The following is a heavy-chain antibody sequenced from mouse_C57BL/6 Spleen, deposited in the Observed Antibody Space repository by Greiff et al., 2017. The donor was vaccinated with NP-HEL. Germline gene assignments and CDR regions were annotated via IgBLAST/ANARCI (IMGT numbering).Heavy chain of an antibody. J-gene: IGHJ2*01. D-gene: IGHD1-1*01. CDR1: GYTFTSYW. Sequence: QVQLQQPGAELVKPGASVKMSCKASGYTFTSYWITWVKQRPGQGLEWIGDIYPGSGSTNYNEKFKSKATLTVDTSSSTAYMQLSSLTSEDSAVYYCANYYGSIYYFDYWGQGTTLTVSS. V-gene: IGHV1-55*01. CDR3: ANYYGSIYYFDY. CDR2: IYPGSGST.